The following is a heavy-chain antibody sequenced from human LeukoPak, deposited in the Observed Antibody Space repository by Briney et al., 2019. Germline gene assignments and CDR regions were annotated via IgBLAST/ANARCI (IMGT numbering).Heavy chain of an antibody. CDR3: ARVGKRWLQLRPFDY. CDR2: INHSGST. Sequence: SETLSLTCAVYGGSFSGYYWSWIRQPPGKGLEWIGEINHSGSTNYNPSLKSRVTISVDTSKNQFSPKLSSVTAADTAVYYCARVGKRWLQLRPFDYWGQGTLVTVSS. J-gene: IGHJ4*02. CDR1: GGSFSGYY. V-gene: IGHV4-34*01. D-gene: IGHD5-24*01.